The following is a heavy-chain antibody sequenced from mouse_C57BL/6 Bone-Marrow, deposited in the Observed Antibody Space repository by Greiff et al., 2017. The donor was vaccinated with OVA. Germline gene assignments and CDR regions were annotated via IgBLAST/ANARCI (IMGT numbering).Heavy chain of an antibody. CDR1: GYAFTNYL. Sequence: QVQLQQSGAELVRPGTSVKVSCKASGYAFTNYLIEWVKQRPGQGLEWIGVINPGSGGTNYNEKFKGKATLTADKSSSTAYMQLSSLTSEDSAVYFCASRGAGFYGSSYHWYFDVWGTGTTVTVSS. D-gene: IGHD1-1*01. V-gene: IGHV1-54*01. J-gene: IGHJ1*03. CDR3: ASRGAGFYGSSYHWYFDV. CDR2: INPGSGGT.